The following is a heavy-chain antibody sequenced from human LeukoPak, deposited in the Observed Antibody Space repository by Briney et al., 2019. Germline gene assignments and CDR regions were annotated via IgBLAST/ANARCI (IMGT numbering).Heavy chain of an antibody. CDR1: GDSISSGDYY. V-gene: IGHV4-30-4*01. Sequence: SETLSLTCTVSGDSISSGDYYWSWIRQPPVKGLEWIWYIYYSGSTYYNPPLKSRVTISVDTSKNQFSLKRSSVTAADTAVYYCARDSHCSSSLDYWGQGTLVTVSS. CDR3: ARDSHCSSSLDY. J-gene: IGHJ4*02. D-gene: IGHD6-13*01. CDR2: IYYSGST.